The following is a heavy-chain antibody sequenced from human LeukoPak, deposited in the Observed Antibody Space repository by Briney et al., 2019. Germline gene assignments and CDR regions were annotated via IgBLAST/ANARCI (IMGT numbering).Heavy chain of an antibody. Sequence: SVTVSFKGSGGTFIRYAISWVRQAPGQGREGMGRIIPILGIANSAQKFQGRVTITADKSTTTAYMELSSLTSQDPAVYYCARDRLSHPAEYFQHWGQGTLVTVSS. CDR2: IIPILGIA. D-gene: IGHD4/OR15-4a*01. J-gene: IGHJ1*01. CDR3: ARDRLSHPAEYFQH. CDR1: GGTFIRYA. V-gene: IGHV1-69*04.